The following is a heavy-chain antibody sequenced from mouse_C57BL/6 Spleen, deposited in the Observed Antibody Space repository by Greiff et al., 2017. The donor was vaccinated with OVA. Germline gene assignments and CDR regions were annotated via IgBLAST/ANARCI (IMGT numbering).Heavy chain of an antibody. J-gene: IGHJ3*01. CDR2: IRHKANGYTS. V-gene: IGHV7-3*01. CDR3: ARAFNWDVAWFAY. D-gene: IGHD4-1*01. Sequence: EVQLVESGGGLVQPGGSLSLSCAASGFTFTDYYMSWVRQPPGKALEWLGFIRHKANGYTSEYSASVKGRFTISRDNSQIILYLQMIALRAEDSATYYCARAFNWDVAWFAYWGQGTLVTVSA. CDR1: GFTFTDYY.